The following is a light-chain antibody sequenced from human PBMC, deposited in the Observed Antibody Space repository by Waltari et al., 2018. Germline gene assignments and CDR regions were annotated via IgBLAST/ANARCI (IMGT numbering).Light chain of an antibody. CDR1: QSVSSY. CDR2: DTS. CDR3: QQRSNSAT. V-gene: IGKV3-11*01. Sequence: IVLTQSPATLSLSPGERATLSCRASQSVSSYLAWYQQKPGQAPRLLIYDTSNRATGVPARFSGSGSGTDFTLTISSLEPEDLAVYYCQQRSNSATFGQGTKVEIK. J-gene: IGKJ1*01.